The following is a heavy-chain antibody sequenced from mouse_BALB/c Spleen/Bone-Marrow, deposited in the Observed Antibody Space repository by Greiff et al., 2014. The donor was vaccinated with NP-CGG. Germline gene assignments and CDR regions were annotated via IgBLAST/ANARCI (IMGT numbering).Heavy chain of an antibody. CDR3: ARESYGNWFAY. CDR1: GYTFTSYT. CDR2: INPSSGYT. V-gene: IGHV1-4*01. D-gene: IGHD2-1*01. Sequence: QVQLQQSGAELARPGASVKMSCKASGYTFTSYTMHWVKQRPGQGLEWIGYINPSSGYTNYNQKFKDKATLTADKSSGTAYMQLSSLTSEDSAVYYCARESYGNWFAYWGQGTLVTVSA. J-gene: IGHJ3*01.